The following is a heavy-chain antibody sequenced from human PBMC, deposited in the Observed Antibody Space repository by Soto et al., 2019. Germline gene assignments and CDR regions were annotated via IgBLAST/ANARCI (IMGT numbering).Heavy chain of an antibody. CDR1: GFTFSSYD. J-gene: IGHJ6*02. D-gene: IGHD2-15*01. Sequence: GGSLRLSCAASGFTFSSYDMHWVRQATGKGLEWVSAIGTAGDTYYPGSVKGRFTISRENATNSLYLQMNSLRAGDTAVYYCARALVGYRSGGSCYQKAYYGMDVWGQGTPVTLSS. CDR3: ARALVGYRSGGSCYQKAYYGMDV. CDR2: IGTAGDT. V-gene: IGHV3-13*01.